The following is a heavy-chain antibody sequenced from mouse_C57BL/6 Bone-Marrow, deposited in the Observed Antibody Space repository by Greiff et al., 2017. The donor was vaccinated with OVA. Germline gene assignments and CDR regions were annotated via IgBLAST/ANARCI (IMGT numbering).Heavy chain of an antibody. V-gene: IGHV1-26*01. CDR3: ARSRWLLVYAMDY. J-gene: IGHJ4*01. CDR1: GYTFTDYY. CDR2: INPNNGGT. Sequence: EVQWVESGPELVKPGASVKISCKASGYTFTDYYMNWVKQSHGKSLEWIGDINPNNGGTSYNQKFKGKATLTVDKSSSTAYMELRSLTSEDSAVYYCARSRWLLVYAMDYWGQGTSVTVSS. D-gene: IGHD2-3*01.